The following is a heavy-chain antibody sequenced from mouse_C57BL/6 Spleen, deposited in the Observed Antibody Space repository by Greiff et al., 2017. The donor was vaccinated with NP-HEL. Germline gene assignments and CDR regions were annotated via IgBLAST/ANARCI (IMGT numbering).Heavy chain of an antibody. D-gene: IGHD1-1*01. J-gene: IGHJ2*01. V-gene: IGHV5-4*01. Sequence: EVKLVEPGGGLVKPGGSLKLSCAALGFTFSSYAMSWVRQTPEKRLEWVATISDGGSFTYYPDNVKGRFHFSRANAKNNLYLQMSRLKSEDAAMYYCARDRGIYYCSSPPDYWGQGTTLTVSS. CDR3: ARDRGIYYCSSPPDY. CDR2: ISDGGSFT. CDR1: GFTFSSYA.